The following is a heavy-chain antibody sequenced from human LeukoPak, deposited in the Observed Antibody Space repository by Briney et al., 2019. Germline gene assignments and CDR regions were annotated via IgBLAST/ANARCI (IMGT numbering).Heavy chain of an antibody. J-gene: IGHJ4*02. D-gene: IGHD2-15*01. Sequence: GGSLRLSCAASGFIFSSYGMHWVRQAPGKGLEWVAFIHYDGSDKYYADSVKGRFTISRDYSKNTLYLQMNSLRSEDTAFYYCAKIFLRGTSRDDWGEGTLLTVSS. CDR3: AKIFLRGTSRDD. CDR2: IHYDGSDK. V-gene: IGHV3-30*02. CDR1: GFIFSSYG.